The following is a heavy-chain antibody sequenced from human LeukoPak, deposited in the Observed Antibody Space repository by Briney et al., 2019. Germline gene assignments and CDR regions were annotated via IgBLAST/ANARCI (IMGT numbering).Heavy chain of an antibody. J-gene: IGHJ4*02. CDR1: GFDFNYYD. Sequence: GGSLRLSCVGSGFDFNYYDINWVRQAPGKGLEWVSSISSRSAYIYFADSAKGRFTISRDNANGSVFLHMTSLRPEDTAVYYCARRGGMSSGRSFDHWGQGTLVTVSS. D-gene: IGHD3-16*01. CDR2: ISSRSAYI. CDR3: ARRGGMSSGRSFDH. V-gene: IGHV3-21*01.